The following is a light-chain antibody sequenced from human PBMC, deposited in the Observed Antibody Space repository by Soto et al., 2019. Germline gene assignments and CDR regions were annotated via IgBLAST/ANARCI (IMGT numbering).Light chain of an antibody. V-gene: IGLV2-14*01. CDR2: EVS. CDR1: SSDIGGYNY. Sequence: QSALTQPASVSGSLGQSITISCTGTSSDIGGYNYVSWYQQHPGKAPKVMIFEVSKRPSGVSNRFSGSKSGNMASLTISGLQAEDEGDYYCSSFTSTSTVLLGGGTKPTVL. CDR3: SSFTSTSTVL. J-gene: IGLJ2*01.